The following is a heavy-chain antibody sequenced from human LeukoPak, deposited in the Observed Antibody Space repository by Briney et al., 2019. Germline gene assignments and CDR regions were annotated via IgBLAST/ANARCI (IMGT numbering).Heavy chain of an antibody. CDR2: IYHSGST. V-gene: IGHV4-38-2*02. J-gene: IGHJ4*02. Sequence: PSQTLSLTCTVSGDSISSGDYYWGWIRQPPGKGLEWIGSIYHSGSTYYNPSLKSRVTISVDTSKNQFSLKLSSVTAADTAVYYCARAGWAARPGEINYWGQGTLVTVSS. CDR1: GDSISSGDYY. CDR3: ARAGWAARPGEINY. D-gene: IGHD6-6*01.